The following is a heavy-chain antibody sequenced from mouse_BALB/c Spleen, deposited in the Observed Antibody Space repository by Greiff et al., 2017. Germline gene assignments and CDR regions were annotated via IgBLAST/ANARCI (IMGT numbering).Heavy chain of an antibody. CDR3: ARSPLYYRYDGGYYAMDY. D-gene: IGHD2-14*01. CDR1: GYTFTDYA. CDR2: ISTYYGDA. Sequence: VQLQQSGAELVRPGVSVKISCKGSGYTFTDYAMHWVKQSHAKSLEWIGVISTYYGDASYNQKFKGKATMTVDKSSSTAYMELARLTSEDSAIYYCARSPLYYRYDGGYYAMDYWGQGTSVTVSS. J-gene: IGHJ4*01. V-gene: IGHV1S137*01.